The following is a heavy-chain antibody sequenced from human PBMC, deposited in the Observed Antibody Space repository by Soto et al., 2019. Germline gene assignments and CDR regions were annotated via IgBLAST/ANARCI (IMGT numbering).Heavy chain of an antibody. Sequence: EVQLVESGGGLVQPGGSLRLSCAASGFTVSNLYMTWVRQAPGKGLQWVAVISSGGSTYYADSVKGRFTISRDNSKNTLYLAMNSLRADDTAVYYCARDTLGGAYDFLHGGQGTLVTVSS. CDR2: ISSGGST. J-gene: IGHJ4*02. D-gene: IGHD3-3*01. CDR3: ARDTLGGAYDFLH. V-gene: IGHV3-66*01. CDR1: GFTVSNLY.